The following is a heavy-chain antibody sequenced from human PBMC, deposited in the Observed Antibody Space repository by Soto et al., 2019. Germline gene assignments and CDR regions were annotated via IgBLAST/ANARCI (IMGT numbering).Heavy chain of an antibody. V-gene: IGHV3-15*01. CDR3: TTDSRPYYDIWTGLDS. Sequence: EVQLVESGGGLVKSGGSLRLSCAASGFTFNNAWVSWVRQAPGKGLEWVGRSRSNADGGTAVYAAPVKGRFTISRDDSKNTLCLQMNSLKTEDTAVYYCTTDSRPYYDIWTGLDSWGQGTLVTVSS. D-gene: IGHD3-9*01. CDR2: SRSNADGGTA. CDR1: GFTFNNAW. J-gene: IGHJ4*02.